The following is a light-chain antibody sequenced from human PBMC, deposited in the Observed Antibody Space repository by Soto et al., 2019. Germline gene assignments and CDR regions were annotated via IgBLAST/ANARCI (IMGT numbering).Light chain of an antibody. CDR1: QSVSSNY. J-gene: IGKJ4*01. Sequence: EIVLTQSPGTLSLSPGERATLSCRASQSVSSNYLAWYQQKPGQAPRLLIFDASNRATVIPDRFSGSGSGTDFTLTISRLEPEDFAVYYCQQYGSSPLTFGGGTKVELK. V-gene: IGKV3-20*01. CDR3: QQYGSSPLT. CDR2: DAS.